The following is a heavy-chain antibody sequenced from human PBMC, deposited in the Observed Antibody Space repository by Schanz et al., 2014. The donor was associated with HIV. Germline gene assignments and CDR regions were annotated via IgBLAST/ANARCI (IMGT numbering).Heavy chain of an antibody. Sequence: EVHLVESGGGLVQPGGSLRLSCVASGSTFTTYYMSWVRQAPGKGLEWVANIKEDGAGEYYVGSVKGRFTISRDNVKNSVHLQMTNLRADDTAVYYCVRDRVGASARYVAFDIWGHGTMVTVSS. D-gene: IGHD1-26*01. CDR1: GSTFTTYY. CDR2: IKEDGAGE. J-gene: IGHJ3*02. V-gene: IGHV3-7*01. CDR3: VRDRVGASARYVAFDI.